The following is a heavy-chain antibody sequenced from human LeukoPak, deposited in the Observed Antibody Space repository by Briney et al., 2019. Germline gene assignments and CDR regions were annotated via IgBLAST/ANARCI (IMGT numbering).Heavy chain of an antibody. CDR3: VKKGQADDDGKPD. J-gene: IGHJ4*02. CDR2: IVRTITTT. Sequence: GGSLRLSCAASGFTFSRYDLSWVRQAPGKGLECVSTIVRTITTTYYADSVKGRFTISRDNSKNTLYLQMNDLRADDTAVYDCVKKGQADDDGKPDWGQGTLVTVSA. V-gene: IGHV3-23*05. CDR1: GFTFSRYD. D-gene: IGHD1-1*01.